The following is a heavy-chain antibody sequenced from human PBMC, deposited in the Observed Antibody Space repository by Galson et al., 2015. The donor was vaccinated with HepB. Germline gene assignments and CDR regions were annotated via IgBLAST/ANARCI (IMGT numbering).Heavy chain of an antibody. D-gene: IGHD3-10*01. J-gene: IGHJ4*02. Sequence: SLRLSCAASGFTFGDYAMSWVRQAPGKGLEWVGFIRSKAYGGTTEYAASVKGRFTISRDDSKSIAYLQMNSLKTEDTAVYYCTRERGTMVRGVPDYWGQGTLVTVSS. CDR3: TRERGTMVRGVPDY. V-gene: IGHV3-49*04. CDR2: IRSKAYGGTT. CDR1: GFTFGDYA.